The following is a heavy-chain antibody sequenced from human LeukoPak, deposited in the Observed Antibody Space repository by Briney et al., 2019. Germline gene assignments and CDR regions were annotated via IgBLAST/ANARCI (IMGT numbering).Heavy chain of an antibody. Sequence: GGSLRLSCAASGFTFSSYSMNWVRPAPGKGLEWVSSISSSSSYIYYADSVKGRFTISRDNAKNSLYLQMNSLRAEDTAVYYCARDVYYYDSSGFFDYWGQGTLVTVSS. CDR1: GFTFSSYS. CDR3: ARDVYYYDSSGFFDY. D-gene: IGHD3-22*01. V-gene: IGHV3-21*01. J-gene: IGHJ4*02. CDR2: ISSSSSYI.